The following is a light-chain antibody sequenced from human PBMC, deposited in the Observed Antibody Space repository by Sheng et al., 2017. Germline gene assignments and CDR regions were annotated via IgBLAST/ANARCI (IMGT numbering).Light chain of an antibody. Sequence: EIVMTQSPATLSVSPGERATLSCRASQSVGSNLAWYQQKPGQAPRLLIYGASTRATGIPARFSGTGSGTEFTLTISSLQSEDFAVYSCQQCNNWPGTFGQGTKVEIK. V-gene: IGKV3-15*01. CDR3: QQCNNWPGT. J-gene: IGKJ1*01. CDR1: QSVGSN. CDR2: GAS.